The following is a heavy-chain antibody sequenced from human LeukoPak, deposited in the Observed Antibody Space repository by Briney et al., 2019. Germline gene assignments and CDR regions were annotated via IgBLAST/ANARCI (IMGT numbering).Heavy chain of an antibody. CDR1: GYTFTSYD. Sequence: ASVKVSCKASGYTFTSYDINWVRQAPGQGLEWMGRIIPIFGTANYAQKFQGRVTITTDESTSTAYMELSSLRSEDTAVYYCARDRGSFRSRGDDAFDIWGQGTMVTVSS. J-gene: IGHJ3*02. D-gene: IGHD2-15*01. CDR3: ARDRGSFRSRGDDAFDI. V-gene: IGHV1-69*05. CDR2: IIPIFGTA.